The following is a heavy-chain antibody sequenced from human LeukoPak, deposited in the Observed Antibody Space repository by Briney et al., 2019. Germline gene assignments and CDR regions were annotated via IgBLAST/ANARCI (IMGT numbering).Heavy chain of an antibody. CDR3: TRTVLDCTHGVCYDY. CDR2: ISPYNVNT. V-gene: IGHV1-18*01. CDR1: GYTFTNYG. J-gene: IGHJ4*02. D-gene: IGHD2-8*01. Sequence: GASVKVSCMASGYTFTNYGLSWVRQAPGQGLEWMGWISPYNVNTHYAQKFQGRVTVTADTSTSTAYMELRSLTSDDTAVYYCTRTVLDCTHGVCYDYWGQGTLVTVSS.